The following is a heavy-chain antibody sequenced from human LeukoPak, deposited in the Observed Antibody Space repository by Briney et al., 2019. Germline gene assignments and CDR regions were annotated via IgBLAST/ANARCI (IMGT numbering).Heavy chain of an antibody. D-gene: IGHD4-17*01. CDR1: GGTFSSYA. CDR2: IIPIFGTA. CDR3: ARVGGSISGTVTPLYYFDY. V-gene: IGHV1-69*13. Sequence: GASVKVSCKASGGTFSSYAISWVRQAPGQGLEWIGGIIPIFGTANYAQKFQGRVTITADESTSTAYMELSSLSSEDTAVYYCARVGGSISGTVTPLYYFDYWGQGTLVTVSS. J-gene: IGHJ4*02.